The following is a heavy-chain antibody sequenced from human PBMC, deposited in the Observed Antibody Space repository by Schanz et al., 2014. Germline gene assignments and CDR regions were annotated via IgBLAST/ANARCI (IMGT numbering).Heavy chain of an antibody. CDR3: AREDMLRGIRAFDI. D-gene: IGHD3-10*01. CDR1: GFTFSTYA. Sequence: EVKLLESGGHLVQPGGSLRLSCVAFGFTFSTYAMSWVRQAPGKGPEWVSSLTGSGGGTYYADSVKGRFTISRDNPKNSLYLQMNSLRVEDTAVYYCAREDMLRGIRAFDIWGQGTMVAVSS. J-gene: IGHJ3*02. CDR2: LTGSGGGT. V-gene: IGHV3-23*01.